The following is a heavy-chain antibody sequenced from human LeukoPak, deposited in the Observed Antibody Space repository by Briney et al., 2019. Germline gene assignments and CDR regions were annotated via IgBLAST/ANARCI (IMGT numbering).Heavy chain of an antibody. Sequence: GGSLRLSCAVSGFTFSSYAMSWVRQAPGKGLEWVSAISGSGGSTYYADSVKGRFTISRDNAKNSLYLQMNSLRAEDTAVYYCARATGFSPDYWGQGTLVTVSS. CDR2: ISGSGGST. J-gene: IGHJ4*02. V-gene: IGHV3-23*01. CDR3: ARATGFSPDY. CDR1: GFTFSSYA. D-gene: IGHD3-3*01.